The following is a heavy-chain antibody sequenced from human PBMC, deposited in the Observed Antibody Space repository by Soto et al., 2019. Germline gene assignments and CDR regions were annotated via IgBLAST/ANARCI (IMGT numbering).Heavy chain of an antibody. CDR3: ARDSGIAAANYYYYGMDV. CDR2: ISTYNGNT. V-gene: IGHV1-18*01. D-gene: IGHD6-13*01. Sequence: ASVKVSCKASGYTFTSYGISWVRQAPGQGLEWMGWISTYNGNTNYAQKLQGRVTMTTDTSTSTAYMELRSLRSDDTAVYYCARDSGIAAANYYYYGMDVWGQGTTVTVSS. CDR1: GYTFTSYG. J-gene: IGHJ6*02.